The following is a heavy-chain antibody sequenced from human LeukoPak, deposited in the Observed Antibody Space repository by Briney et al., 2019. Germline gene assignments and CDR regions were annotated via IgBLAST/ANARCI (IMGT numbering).Heavy chain of an antibody. CDR2: INHSGST. CDR3: ARFFWSGYPAAFDI. Sequence: PSETLSLTCAVYGGSFSGYYWSWIRQPPGKGLEWIGEINHSGSTNYNPSLKSRVTISVDTSKNQFSLKLSSVTAADTAVYYCARFFWSGYPAAFDIWGQGTMVTVSS. D-gene: IGHD3-3*01. CDR1: GGSFSGYY. V-gene: IGHV4-34*01. J-gene: IGHJ3*02.